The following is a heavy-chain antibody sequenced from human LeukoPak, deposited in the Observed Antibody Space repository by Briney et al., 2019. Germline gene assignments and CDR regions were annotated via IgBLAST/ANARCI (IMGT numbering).Heavy chain of an antibody. V-gene: IGHV1-2*02. CDR2: INPNSGGT. J-gene: IGHJ5*02. Sequence: ASVKVSCKASGYTFTGYYMHWVRQAPGQGLEWMGWINPNSGGTNYAQKFQGRVTMTRDTSISTAYMELSRLRSDDTAVYYCARGGFFVVVVPAAKDWFDPWGQGTLVTVSS. CDR3: ARGGFFVVVVPAAKDWFDP. D-gene: IGHD2-2*01. CDR1: GYTFTGYY.